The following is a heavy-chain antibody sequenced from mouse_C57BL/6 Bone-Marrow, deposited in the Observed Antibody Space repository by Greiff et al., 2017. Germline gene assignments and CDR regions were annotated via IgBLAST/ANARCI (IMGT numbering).Heavy chain of an antibody. CDR2: IYPRSGNT. D-gene: IGHD1-1*01. CDR3: AREGISTVVAKGY. J-gene: IGHJ2*01. CDR1: GYTFTSYG. V-gene: IGHV1-81*01. Sequence: VQLQQSGAELARPGASVKLSCKASGYTFTSYGISWVKQRPGQGLEWIGEIYPRSGNTNYNEKFKGKATLTADKSSSTAYMELRSLTSEDSAVYYGAREGISTVVAKGYWGQGTTRTVSA.